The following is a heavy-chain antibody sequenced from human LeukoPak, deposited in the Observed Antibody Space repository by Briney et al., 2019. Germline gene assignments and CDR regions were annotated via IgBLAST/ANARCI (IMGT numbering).Heavy chain of an antibody. CDR1: GFTFSSYS. CDR3: ARVWSSGYTKDY. J-gene: IGHJ4*02. CDR2: ISSSSSTI. V-gene: IGHV3-48*04. Sequence: GSLRLSCAASGFTFSSYSIDWVRQAPGKGLEWLSYISSSSSTIYFADSVKGRFTISRDNAKNSAYLHMNSLRAEDTAVYYCARVWSSGYTKDYWGQGTLVTVSS. D-gene: IGHD3-22*01.